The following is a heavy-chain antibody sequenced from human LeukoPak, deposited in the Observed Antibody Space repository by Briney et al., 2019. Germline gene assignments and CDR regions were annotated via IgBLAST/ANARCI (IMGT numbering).Heavy chain of an antibody. CDR2: IYYSGST. D-gene: IGHD3-3*01. CDR1: GGSISSSSYY. Sequence: SETLSLTCTVPGGSISSSSYYWGWIRQPPGKGLEWIGSIYYSGSTYYNPSLKSRVTISVDTSKNQFSLKLSSVTAADTAVYYCARLEIFGVVFDPWGQGTLVTVSS. V-gene: IGHV4-39*01. J-gene: IGHJ5*02. CDR3: ARLEIFGVVFDP.